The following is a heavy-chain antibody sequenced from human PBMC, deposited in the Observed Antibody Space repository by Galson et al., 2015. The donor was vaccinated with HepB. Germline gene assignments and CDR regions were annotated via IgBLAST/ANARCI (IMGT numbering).Heavy chain of an antibody. CDR1: GFTFSSYD. V-gene: IGHV3-13*01. D-gene: IGHD2-2*01. J-gene: IGHJ6*03. CDR2: IGTAGDT. Sequence: SLRLSCAASGFTFSSYDMHWVRQATGKGLEWVSAIGTAGDTYYPGSVKGRFTISRENAKNSLYLQMNSLRAGDTAVYYCARAKPSCYPFCYYYYYMDVWGKGTTVTVSS. CDR3: ARAKPSCYPFCYYYYYMDV.